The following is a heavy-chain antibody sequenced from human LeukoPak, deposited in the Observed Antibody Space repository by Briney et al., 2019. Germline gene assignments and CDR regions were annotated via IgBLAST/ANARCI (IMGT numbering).Heavy chain of an antibody. V-gene: IGHV3-9*01. CDR1: GFTFSTCA. D-gene: IGHD2-2*01. J-gene: IGHJ4*02. CDR2: ISWNSGSI. CDR3: AKDIERYCSSTSCYQYFDY. Sequence: GGSLRLSCAASGFTFSTCAMHWVRQAPGKGLEWVSGISWNSGSIGYADSVKGRFTISRDNAKNSLYLQMNSLRAEDTALYYCAKDIERYCSSTSCYQYFDYWGQGTLVTVSS.